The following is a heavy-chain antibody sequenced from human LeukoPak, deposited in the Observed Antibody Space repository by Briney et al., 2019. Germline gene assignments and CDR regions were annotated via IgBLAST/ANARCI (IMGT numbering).Heavy chain of an antibody. J-gene: IGHJ4*02. CDR3: ARGDTVDSGSYYLADY. D-gene: IGHD1-26*01. V-gene: IGHV1-8*01. CDR1: GYTFTSYD. Sequence: ASVKVSCKASGYTFTSYDINWVRQAPGQGLEWTGWMNPNSGNTGYAQKFQGRVTMTRNTSISTAYMELSSLRSEDTAVYYCARGDTVDSGSYYLADYWGQGTLVTVSS. CDR2: MNPNSGNT.